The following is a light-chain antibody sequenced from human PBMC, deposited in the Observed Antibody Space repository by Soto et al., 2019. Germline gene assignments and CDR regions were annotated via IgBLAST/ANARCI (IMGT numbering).Light chain of an antibody. CDR3: QARDSRVV. CDR2: DDS. V-gene: IGLV3-1*01. J-gene: IGLJ2*01. CDR1: KLGGKY. Sequence: SYELTQPPSVSVSPGQTASMTCSGDKLGGKYVCWYQQKPGQSPVLVIYDDSKRPSGIPERFSGSNSGNTATLTISGTQAMDEADYYCQARDSRVVFGGGTKLTVL.